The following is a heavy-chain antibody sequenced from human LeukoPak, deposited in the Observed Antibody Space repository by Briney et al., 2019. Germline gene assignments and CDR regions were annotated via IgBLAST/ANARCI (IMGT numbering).Heavy chain of an antibody. CDR2: INPNSGGT. D-gene: IGHD3-9*01. Sequence: ASVKVSCKASGYTFTGYYMHWVRQAPGQGLEWMGWINPNSGGTNYAQKFQGRVTMTRDTSISTAYMELSRLRSDDTAVYYCARSPDILTGEKFDYWGQGTLVTVSS. V-gene: IGHV1-2*02. CDR1: GYTFTGYY. CDR3: ARSPDILTGEKFDY. J-gene: IGHJ4*02.